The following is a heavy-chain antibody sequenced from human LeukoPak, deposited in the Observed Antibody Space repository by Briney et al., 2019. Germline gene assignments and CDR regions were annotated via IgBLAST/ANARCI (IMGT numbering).Heavy chain of an antibody. D-gene: IGHD2-15*01. J-gene: IGHJ6*03. CDR3: ARGLGYCSGGSCYAPGYYYYMVV. Sequence: VASVKVSCKASVYTFTSYDINWVRQATGQGLEWMGWMNPNSGNTGYAQKFQGRVTMTRNTSISTAYMELSSLRSEDTAVYYCARGLGYCSGGSCYAPGYYYYMVVWGKGTTVTISS. CDR1: VYTFTSYD. V-gene: IGHV1-8*01. CDR2: MNPNSGNT.